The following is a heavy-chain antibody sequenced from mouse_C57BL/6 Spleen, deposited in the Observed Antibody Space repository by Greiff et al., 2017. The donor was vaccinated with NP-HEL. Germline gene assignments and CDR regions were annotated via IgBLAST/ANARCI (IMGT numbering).Heavy chain of an antibody. CDR3: ARSEASYYFDY. J-gene: IGHJ2*01. D-gene: IGHD3-2*02. Sequence: QVQLQQPGAELVKPGASVKLSCKASGYTFTSYWMQWVKQRPGQGLEWIGEIDPSDSYTNYNQKFKGKATLTVDTSSSTAYMQLSSLTSEDSAGYYCARSEASYYFDYWGQGTTLTVSS. CDR1: GYTFTSYW. V-gene: IGHV1-50*01. CDR2: IDPSDSYT.